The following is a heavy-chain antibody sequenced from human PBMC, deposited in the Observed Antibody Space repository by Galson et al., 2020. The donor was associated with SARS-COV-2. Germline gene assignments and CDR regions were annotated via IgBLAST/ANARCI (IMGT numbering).Heavy chain of an antibody. CDR1: GRSISSTSYY. D-gene: IGHD2-15*01. V-gene: IGHV4-39*01. Sequence: SATLSLTCTAPGRSISSTSYYWGWIRQPPGKGQGWMGSIYYSGSTYSNPSLKRRVTISVDTSKNQFSLKLSSVTAAVTAVYYCARLLDCSGGSCPHICFDPWGQGTLVIVSS. CDR2: IYYSGST. J-gene: IGHJ5*02. CDR3: ARLLDCSGGSCPHICFDP.